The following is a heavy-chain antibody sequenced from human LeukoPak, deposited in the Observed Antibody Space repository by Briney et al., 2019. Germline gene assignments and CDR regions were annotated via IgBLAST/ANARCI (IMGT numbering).Heavy chain of an antibody. CDR1: GGSISTSSYY. D-gene: IGHD6-19*01. Sequence: PSETLSLTCTVSGGSISTSSYYWGWVRQPPGKGLEWIGKIFYSGSTYYRPSLKSRVTISLDTSRNQFSLKLNSVTAADTAVYYCARGPLAGGWPSADFDYWGQGTLVTVSS. J-gene: IGHJ4*02. CDR3: ARGPLAGGWPSADFDY. V-gene: IGHV4-39*07. CDR2: IFYSGST.